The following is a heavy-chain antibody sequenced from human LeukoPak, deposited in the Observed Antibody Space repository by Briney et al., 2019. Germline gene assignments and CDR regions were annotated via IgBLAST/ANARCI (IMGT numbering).Heavy chain of an antibody. V-gene: IGHV3-48*04. J-gene: IGHJ4*02. CDR3: ARCWTPGYSSGFCDY. CDR1: GFTFSSYS. D-gene: IGHD6-19*01. Sequence: PGGSLRLSCAASGFTFSSYSMNWVRQAPGKGLEWGSYISSPSSTIYYVDSVKGRFTISRDNAKNSLYLQMNSLRAEDTAVYYCARCWTPGYSSGFCDYWGQGTLVTVSS. CDR2: ISSPSSTI.